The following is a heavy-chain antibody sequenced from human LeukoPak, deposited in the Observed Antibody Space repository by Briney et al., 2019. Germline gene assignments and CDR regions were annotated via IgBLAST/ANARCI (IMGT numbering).Heavy chain of an antibody. V-gene: IGHV1-69*05. CDR1: GGTFSSYA. CDR2: IIPIFGTA. Sequence: SVKVSCKASGGTFSSYAISWVRQAPGQGLEWMGGIIPIFGTANYAQKFQGRVTITTDESTSTACMELSSLRSEDTAVYYCARGCSSTSCNPGDAFDIWGQGTMVTVSS. J-gene: IGHJ3*02. CDR3: ARGCSSTSCNPGDAFDI. D-gene: IGHD2-2*01.